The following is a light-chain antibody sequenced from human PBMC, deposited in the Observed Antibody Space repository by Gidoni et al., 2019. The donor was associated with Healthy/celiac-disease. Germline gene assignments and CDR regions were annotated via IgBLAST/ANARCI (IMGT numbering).Light chain of an antibody. CDR2: LGS. V-gene: IGKV2-28*01. J-gene: IGKJ2*01. Sequence: DLVMPQSPLSLPVTPGEPASISCRSSQSLLHINGYNYLDWYLQKPGQSPQLLIYLGSNRASGVPDRFSGSGSGTDFTLKISRVEAEDVGVYYCMQALQTPYTFXQXTKLEIK. CDR1: QSLLHINGYNY. CDR3: MQALQTPYT.